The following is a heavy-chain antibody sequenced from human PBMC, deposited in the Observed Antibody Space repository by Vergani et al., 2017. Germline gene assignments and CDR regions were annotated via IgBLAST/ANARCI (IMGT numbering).Heavy chain of an antibody. CDR3: AKDLFLPSNRIAVAGTFDY. CDR1: GFTFSSYG. CDR2: ISYDGSNK. J-gene: IGHJ4*02. V-gene: IGHV3-30*18. Sequence: VQLLESGGGLVQPGGSLRLSCAASGFTFSSYGMHWVRQAPGKGLEWVAVISYDGSNKYYADSVKGRFTISRDNSKNTLYLQMNSLRAEDTAVYYCAKDLFLPSNRIAVAGTFDYWGQGTLVTVSS. D-gene: IGHD6-19*01.